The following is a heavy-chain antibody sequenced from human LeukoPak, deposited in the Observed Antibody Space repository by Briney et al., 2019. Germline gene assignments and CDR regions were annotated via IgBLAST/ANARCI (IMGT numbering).Heavy chain of an antibody. CDR1: GYTFTGYY. CDR2: INPNSGGT. Sequence: ASVKVSCKASGYTFTGYYMHWVRQAPGQGLEWMGWINPNSGGTNYVQKFQGRVTMTRDTSISTAYMELSRLRSDDTAVYYCARDSCSSTSCPIDYWGQGTLVTVSS. J-gene: IGHJ4*02. CDR3: ARDSCSSTSCPIDY. V-gene: IGHV1-2*02. D-gene: IGHD2-2*01.